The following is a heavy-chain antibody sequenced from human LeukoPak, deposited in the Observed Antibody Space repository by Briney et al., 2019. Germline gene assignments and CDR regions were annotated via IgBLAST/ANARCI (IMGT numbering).Heavy chain of an antibody. D-gene: IGHD3-16*01. J-gene: IGHJ4*02. Sequence: GGSLRLSCTASGFTFDHYAMHWVRQASGKGLEWVSLITGDGVGTHYTDSVRGRFTISRDNSKNSLFLQMNSLRSEDTALYYCAKLRGGNMESTSPDYWGQGTLVTVSS. V-gene: IGHV3-43*02. CDR2: ITGDGVGT. CDR1: GFTFDHYA. CDR3: AKLRGGNMESTSPDY.